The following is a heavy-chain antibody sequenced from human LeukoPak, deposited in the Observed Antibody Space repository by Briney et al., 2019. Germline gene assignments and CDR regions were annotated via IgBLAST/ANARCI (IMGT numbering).Heavy chain of an antibody. CDR1: GFTFSSYA. CDR2: ISGSGGST. J-gene: IGHJ4*02. CDR3: AKSPYGSGSYYYY. V-gene: IGHV3-23*01. Sequence: PGGSLRLSCAASGFTFSSYAISWVRQAPGKGLDWVSAISGSGGSTYYADSVKGRFTISRDNSKNTLYLQMNSLRAEDTAVYYCAKSPYGSGSYYYYWGQGTLVTVSS. D-gene: IGHD3-10*01.